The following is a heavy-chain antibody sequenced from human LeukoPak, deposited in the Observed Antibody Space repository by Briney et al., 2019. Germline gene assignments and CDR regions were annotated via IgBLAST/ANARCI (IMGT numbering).Heavy chain of an antibody. D-gene: IGHD3-22*01. CDR3: ARDPVDSSGYGMDV. V-gene: IGHV4-31*03. J-gene: IGHJ6*02. CDR1: GGSISSGDYY. Sequence: TPSQTLSLTCTVSGGSISSGDYYWTWIRQHPGKGLEWIGYIDNSGSTYYNPSLKSRVTISVDTSKNQFSLKLSSVTAADTAVYYCARDPVDSSGYGMDVWGQGTTVTVSS. CDR2: IDNSGST.